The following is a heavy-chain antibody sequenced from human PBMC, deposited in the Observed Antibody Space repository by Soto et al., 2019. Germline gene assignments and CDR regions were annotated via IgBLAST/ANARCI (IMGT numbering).Heavy chain of an antibody. CDR3: ARGQGFWSGPRFRYNWFDP. CDR1: GGSFSGYY. Sequence: PSQTLSLTCAVYGGSFSGYYWSWIRQPPGKGLEWVGEINHSGSTNYNPSLKSRVTISVDTSKNQFSLKLSSVTAADTAVYYCARGQGFWSGPRFRYNWFDPWGQGTLVTVSS. V-gene: IGHV4-34*01. CDR2: INHSGST. D-gene: IGHD3-3*01. J-gene: IGHJ5*02.